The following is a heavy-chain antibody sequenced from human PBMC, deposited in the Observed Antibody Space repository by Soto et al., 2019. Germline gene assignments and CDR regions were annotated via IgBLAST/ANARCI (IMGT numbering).Heavy chain of an antibody. CDR1: GYTFTSYG. J-gene: IGHJ6*02. V-gene: IGHV1-18*01. D-gene: IGHD4-17*01. CDR2: ISAYNGNT. Sequence: GASVKVSCKASGYTFTSYGISWVRQAPGQGLEWMGWISAYNGNTNYAQKLQGRVTMTTDTSTSTAYMELRSLRSDDTAVYYCARVNPYGAYVPHYYCMDVWGQATTVTVSS. CDR3: ARVNPYGAYVPHYYCMDV.